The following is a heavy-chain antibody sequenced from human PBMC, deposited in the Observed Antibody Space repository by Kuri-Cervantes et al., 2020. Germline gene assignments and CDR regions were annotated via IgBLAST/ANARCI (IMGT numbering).Heavy chain of an antibody. CDR1: GFTFSGSY. CDR3: ARDNAEGSSWYYYYYYYMDV. D-gene: IGHD6-13*01. J-gene: IGHJ6*03. CDR2: LSQDGNHK. V-gene: IGHV3-7*04. Sequence: GESLKIYCVASGFTFSGSYMAWVRQSPARGLEWVSDLSQDGNHKAYLDSVKGRFTISRDNAKNSLYLQMNSLRAEDTAVYYCARDNAEGSSWYYYYYYYMDVWGKGTTVTVSS.